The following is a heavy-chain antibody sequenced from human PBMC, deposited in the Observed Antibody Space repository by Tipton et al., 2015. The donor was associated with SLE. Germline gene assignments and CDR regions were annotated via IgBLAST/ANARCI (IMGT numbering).Heavy chain of an antibody. CDR3: ARRIAAGPTRHYCEC. D-gene: IGHD1-7*01. CDR2: INHSGST. CDR1: GGSFSGYY. V-gene: IGHV4-34*01. J-gene: IGHJ4*02. Sequence: LRLSCAVYGGSFSGYYWSWFRQPPGKGLEWIGEINHSGSTNYNPSLKSRVTISVDTSKNQPSLKLSLVTAADTAGYYCARRIAAGPTRHYCECCGQG.